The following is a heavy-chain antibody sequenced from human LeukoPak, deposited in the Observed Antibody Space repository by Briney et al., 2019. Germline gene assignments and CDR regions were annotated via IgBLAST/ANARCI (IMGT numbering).Heavy chain of an antibody. CDR2: ISYDGSNK. D-gene: IGHD3-16*01. CDR3: ARDFLHLGG. V-gene: IGHV3-30*03. J-gene: IGHJ3*01. CDR1: GFTFSNYG. Sequence: GGSLRLSCAASGFTFSNYGMHWVRQTPGKGLEWVAVISYDGSNKYYADSVKGRFTISRDNAKNTLYLQMNSLRVEDMAVYYCARDFLHLGGWGQGTMVTVSS.